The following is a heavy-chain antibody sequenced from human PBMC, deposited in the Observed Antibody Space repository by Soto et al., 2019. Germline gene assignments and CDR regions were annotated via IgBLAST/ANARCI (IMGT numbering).Heavy chain of an antibody. Sequence: ASVKVSCKASGGTFSSYAISWVRQAPGQGLEWMGGIIPIFGTANYAQKFQGRVTITADKSTGTAYMELSSLRSEDTAVYYCTTDLIIPGYDAFDIWGQGTMVTVSS. V-gene: IGHV1-69*06. CDR3: TTDLIIPGYDAFDI. CDR2: IIPIFGTA. J-gene: IGHJ3*02. CDR1: GGTFSSYA. D-gene: IGHD2-15*01.